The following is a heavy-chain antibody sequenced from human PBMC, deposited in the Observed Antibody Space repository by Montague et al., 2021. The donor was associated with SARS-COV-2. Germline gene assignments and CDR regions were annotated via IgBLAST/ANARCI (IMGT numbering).Heavy chain of an antibody. CDR1: GGSISSYY. CDR2: IYYSGST. J-gene: IGHJ4*02. Sequence: SETLSLTCTVSGGSISSYYWSWIRQPPGKGLEWIGYIYYSGSTNYNPSLKSRVTISVDTSKNQFSLKLSSVTAADTGAYYCARGFDYWGQGTLVTVSS. CDR3: ARGFDY. V-gene: IGHV4-59*01.